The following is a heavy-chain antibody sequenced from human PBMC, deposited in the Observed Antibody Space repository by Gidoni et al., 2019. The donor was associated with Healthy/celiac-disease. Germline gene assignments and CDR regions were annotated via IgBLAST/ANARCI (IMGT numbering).Heavy chain of an antibody. V-gene: IGHV4-61*01. CDR3: ARDPSAGDYVGL. D-gene: IGHD4-17*01. CDR1: GGLVSSASYY. J-gene: IGHJ4*02. CDR2: IYYSRST. Sequence: QAQLQESCPGLVKSSETLSPTCTFPGGLVSSASYYWSWTRQPPGTGLEWIGFIYYSRSTNYNPSLKSRITISVDTSKNQFSLKLSSVTAADTAVYYCARDPSAGDYVGLWGQGTLVTVSS.